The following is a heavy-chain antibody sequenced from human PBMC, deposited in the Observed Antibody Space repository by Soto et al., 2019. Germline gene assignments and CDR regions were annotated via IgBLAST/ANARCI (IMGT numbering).Heavy chain of an antibody. Sequence: SETLSVTCTVSGGSISSRNYYWGWVRQPPGKGLEWIGSIYYNGFSYYNPSLKTRVTISVDTSKNHFSLKVRSVTATDTAVFYCGRQPDFGRDISSSAPGGKGTWVPVS. CDR1: GGSISSRNYY. J-gene: IGHJ5*02. D-gene: IGHD3-3*01. V-gene: IGHV4-39*01. CDR2: IYYNGFS. CDR3: GRQPDFGRDISSSAP.